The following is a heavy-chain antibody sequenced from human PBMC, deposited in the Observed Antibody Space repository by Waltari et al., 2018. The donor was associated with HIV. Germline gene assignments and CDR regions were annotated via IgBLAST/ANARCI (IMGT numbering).Heavy chain of an antibody. CDR3: ARDRILREVRGVISKGGGYYGMDV. D-gene: IGHD3-10*01. CDR2: IYSGGST. J-gene: IGHJ6*02. Sequence: EVQLVESGGGLIQPGGSLRLSCAASGFTVSSNYMSWVRQAPGRGLEGVSVIYSGGSTYYADSVKGRFTISRDNSKNTLYLQMNSLRAEDTAVYYCARDRILREVRGVISKGGGYYGMDVWGQGTTVTVSS. V-gene: IGHV3-53*01. CDR1: GFTVSSNY.